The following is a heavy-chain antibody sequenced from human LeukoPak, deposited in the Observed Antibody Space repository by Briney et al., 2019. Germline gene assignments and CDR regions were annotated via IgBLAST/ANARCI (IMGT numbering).Heavy chain of an antibody. D-gene: IGHD1-26*01. CDR3: AIVGATTKRYYFDY. CDR1: GGTFSSYA. Sequence: SVKVSCKASGGTFSSYAISWVRQAPGQGLEWMGGIIPIFGTATYAQKFQGRVTITTDESTSTAYMELSSLRSEDTAVYYCAIVGATTKRYYFDYWGQGTLVTVSS. CDR2: IIPIFGTA. J-gene: IGHJ4*02. V-gene: IGHV1-69*05.